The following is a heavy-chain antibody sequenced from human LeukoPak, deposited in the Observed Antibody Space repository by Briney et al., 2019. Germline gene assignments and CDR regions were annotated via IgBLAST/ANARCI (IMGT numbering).Heavy chain of an antibody. J-gene: IGHJ6*03. CDR2: IYTRGST. CDR1: GGSISSYY. D-gene: IGHD3-9*01. V-gene: IGHV4-4*07. CDR3: ARDRGYDILTGYYKDIYYYYYMDV. Sequence: SETLSLTCTVSGGSISSYYWSWIRQPAGKGLEWIGRIYTRGSTNYNPSLKSRVTMSVDTSKNQFSLKLSSVTAADTAVYYCARDRGYDILTGYYKDIYYYYYMDVWGKGTTVTVSS.